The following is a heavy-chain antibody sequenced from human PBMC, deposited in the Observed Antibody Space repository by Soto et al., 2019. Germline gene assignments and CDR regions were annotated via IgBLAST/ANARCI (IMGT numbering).Heavy chain of an antibody. D-gene: IGHD6-19*01. CDR2: IYYSGSI. J-gene: IGHJ4*01. V-gene: IGHV4-59*01. CDR3: ARGSVAGFDS. CDR1: GCSISSYY. Sequence: XETLSLTCTVSGCSISSYYWSWIRQPPGKGLEWIGYIYYSGSINYNPSLKSRVTISVDTSKNQFSLKLSSVTAADTAVYYCARGSVAGFDSWGHGTLVTVSS.